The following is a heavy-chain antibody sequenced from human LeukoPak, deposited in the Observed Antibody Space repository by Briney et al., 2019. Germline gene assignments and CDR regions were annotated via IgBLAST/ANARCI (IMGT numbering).Heavy chain of an antibody. V-gene: IGHV1-18*01. D-gene: IGHD3-3*01. CDR3: ARDLTTYYDFWSGPPTD. CDR2: ISAYNGNT. J-gene: IGHJ1*01. CDR1: GYTFTSYG. Sequence: ASVKVSCKASGYTFTSYGISWVRQAPGQGLEWMGWISAYNGNTNYAQKLQGRVTMTTDTSTSTAYMELRSLRSDDTAVYYCARDLTTYYDFWSGPPTDWGQGTLVTVSS.